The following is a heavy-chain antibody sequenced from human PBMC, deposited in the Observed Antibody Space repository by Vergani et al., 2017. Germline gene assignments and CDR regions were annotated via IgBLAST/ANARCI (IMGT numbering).Heavy chain of an antibody. CDR3: ARDGSPYDFWSGYYNKRPPFLDY. J-gene: IGHJ4*02. CDR2: IYYSGST. V-gene: IGHV4-59*11. Sequence: QVQLQESGPGLVKPSETLSLTCTVSGGSISSHYWSWIRQPPGKGLEWIGYIYYSGSTNYNPSLKSRVTISVDTSKNQFSLKLSSVTAADTAVYYCARDGSPYDFWSGYYNKRPPFLDYWGQGTLVTVSS. D-gene: IGHD3-3*01. CDR1: GGSISSHY.